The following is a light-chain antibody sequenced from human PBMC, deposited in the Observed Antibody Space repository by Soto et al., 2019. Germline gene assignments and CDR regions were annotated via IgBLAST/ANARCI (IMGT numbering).Light chain of an antibody. V-gene: IGLV2-23*01. Sequence: QSALTQPASGSGSPGQSITISCTGTSSDAGNYNFVSWYQQHPGKAPKVIIYEDSTRPSGVSNRISGSKSGNTASLTISGLHAEDEADYYCCSYAGSSTSWVFGGGTKLTVL. CDR2: EDS. CDR3: CSYAGSSTSWV. CDR1: SSDAGNYNF. J-gene: IGLJ3*02.